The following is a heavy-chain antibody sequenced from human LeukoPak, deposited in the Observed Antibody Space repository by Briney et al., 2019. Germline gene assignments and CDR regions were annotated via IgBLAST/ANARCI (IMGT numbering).Heavy chain of an antibody. J-gene: IGHJ4*02. Sequence: GGSLRLSRASSLLTFSSPAMSWFRQTPGKGLEWVSALTAPVYSTYYADSVKGRFTISRDNSKNTLYLQTHSLTAEDTAVYYCATDSPILTGRGQPTLVTVPS. CDR2: LTAPVYST. CDR1: LLTFSSPA. V-gene: IGHV3-23*01. CDR3: ATDSPILTG. D-gene: IGHD3-9*01.